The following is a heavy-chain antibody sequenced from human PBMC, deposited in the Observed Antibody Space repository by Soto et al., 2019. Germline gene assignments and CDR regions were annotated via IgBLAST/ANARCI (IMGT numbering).Heavy chain of an antibody. CDR1: GYAFNTYG. D-gene: IGHD1-1*01. J-gene: IGHJ4*02. CDR3: ARGRYGDY. Sequence: QVHLVQSGAEVRKPRASVKVSGQGSGYAFNTYGITWVRQAPGQGLVWMGWISAHNGNTNYAQKLQGRVTVTRDTSTSTAYMELRSLRYDDTAVYYCARGRYGDYWGQGALVTVSS. V-gene: IGHV1-18*01. CDR2: ISAHNGNT.